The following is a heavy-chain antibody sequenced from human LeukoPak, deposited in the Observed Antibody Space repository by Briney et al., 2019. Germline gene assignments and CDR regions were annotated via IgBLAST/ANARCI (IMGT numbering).Heavy chain of an antibody. CDR2: ISSSSSTI. Sequence: GGSLRLSCAASGFTFSSHSMNWVRQAPGKGLEWVSYISSSSSTIYYADSVKGRFTISRDNAKNSLYLQMNSLRAEDTAVYYCARSEYQLLGLPYYYYGMDVWGQGTTVTVSS. V-gene: IGHV3-48*04. D-gene: IGHD2-2*01. CDR3: ARSEYQLLGLPYYYYGMDV. J-gene: IGHJ6*02. CDR1: GFTFSSHS.